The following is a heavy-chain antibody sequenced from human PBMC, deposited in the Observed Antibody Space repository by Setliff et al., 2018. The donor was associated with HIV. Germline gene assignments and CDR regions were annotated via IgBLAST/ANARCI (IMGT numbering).Heavy chain of an antibody. CDR2: IRYDGSNK. Sequence: GGSLRLSCAASGFTFSSFWMSWVRQAPGKGLEWVAFIRYDGSNKYYADSVKGRFTISRDSSKNTLYLQMTSLTAEDTAVYYCVKDGDYRNGDYDAFDIWGQGTMVTVS. CDR3: VKDGDYRNGDYDAFDI. V-gene: IGHV3-30*02. CDR1: GFTFSSFW. D-gene: IGHD4-17*01. J-gene: IGHJ3*02.